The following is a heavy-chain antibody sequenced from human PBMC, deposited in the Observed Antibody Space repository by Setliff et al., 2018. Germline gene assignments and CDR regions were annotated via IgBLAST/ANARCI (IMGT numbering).Heavy chain of an antibody. V-gene: IGHV4-61*09. CDR2: IYTSWST. J-gene: IGHJ6*03. D-gene: IGHD3-3*01. Sequence: SETLSLTCTVSGGSVNSGYDNWNWLRQPAGKGLEWIGHIYTSWSTNYNPSLKSRVTMSVDTTKNQFSLKLTSVTAADTAVYYCARVSGFLYVDVWGKGTTVTVSS. CDR1: GGSVNSGYDN. CDR3: ARVSGFLYVDV.